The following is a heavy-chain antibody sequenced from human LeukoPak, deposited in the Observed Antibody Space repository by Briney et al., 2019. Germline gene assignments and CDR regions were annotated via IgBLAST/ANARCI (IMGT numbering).Heavy chain of an antibody. V-gene: IGHV3-30*02. Sequence: TGGSLRLSCAASGFTFSDYYMSWIRQAPGKGLEWVAFIRYDGSNKYYADSVKGRFTISRDNSKNTLYPQMNSLRAEDTAVYYCAKVRSDYSNHFDYWGQGTLVTVSS. D-gene: IGHD4-11*01. J-gene: IGHJ4*02. CDR2: IRYDGSNK. CDR1: GFTFSDYY. CDR3: AKVRSDYSNHFDY.